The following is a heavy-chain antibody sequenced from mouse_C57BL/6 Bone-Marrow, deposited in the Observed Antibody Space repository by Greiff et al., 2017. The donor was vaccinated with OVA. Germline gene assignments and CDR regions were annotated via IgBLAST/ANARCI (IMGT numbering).Heavy chain of an antibody. CDR2: IYPGSGRN. CDR3: AMGVSMDY. V-gene: IGHV1-55*01. Sequence: QVQLQQPGAELVQPGASVKMSCKASGYTFTSYWLTWVKQRPGQGLEWIGDIYPGSGRNNYTEKLKSKATLTVDTSSSTAYRQRSSLTSDDSAVYYCAMGVSMDYWGQGTSVTVSS. CDR1: GYTFTSYW. D-gene: IGHD2-3*01. J-gene: IGHJ4*01.